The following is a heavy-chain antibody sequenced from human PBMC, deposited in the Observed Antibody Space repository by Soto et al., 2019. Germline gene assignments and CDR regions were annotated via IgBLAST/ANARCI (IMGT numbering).Heavy chain of an antibody. D-gene: IGHD6-13*01. V-gene: IGHV4-34*01. Sequence: QVQLQQWGAGLLKPSETLSLTCAVYGGSFSGYYWSWIRQPPGKGLEWIGEINHSGSTNYNPSLKSRVTISVDTSKNQFSLKLSSVTATDTAVYYCARAYSSSWYSRYFDYWGQGTLVTVSS. J-gene: IGHJ4*02. CDR2: INHSGST. CDR1: GGSFSGYY. CDR3: ARAYSSSWYSRYFDY.